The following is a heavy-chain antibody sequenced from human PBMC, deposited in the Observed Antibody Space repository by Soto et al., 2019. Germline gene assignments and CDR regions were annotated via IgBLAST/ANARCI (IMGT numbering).Heavy chain of an antibody. CDR2: IYSGGST. CDR1: GFTVSSNY. Sequence: EVQLVETGGGLIQPGGSLRLSCAASGFTVSSNYMSWVRQAPGKGLEWVSVIYSGGSTYYADSVKGRFTISRDNSKNTLHLQMNSLRAEDTAVYYCARSFPYEGFDPWGQGTLVTVSS. V-gene: IGHV3-53*02. CDR3: ARSFPYEGFDP. D-gene: IGHD2-21*01. J-gene: IGHJ5*02.